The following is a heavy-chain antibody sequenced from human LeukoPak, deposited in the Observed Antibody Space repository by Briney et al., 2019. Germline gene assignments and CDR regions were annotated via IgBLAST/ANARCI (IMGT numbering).Heavy chain of an antibody. Sequence: ASVKASCKASGYTFTGYYMHWVRQAPGQGLEWMGWINPNSGGTNYAQEFQGRVTMTRDTSISTAYMELSRLRSDDTAVYYCARVRVVGATILDYWGQGTLVTVSS. D-gene: IGHD1-26*01. CDR3: ARVRVVGATILDY. J-gene: IGHJ4*02. CDR1: GYTFTGYY. CDR2: INPNSGGT. V-gene: IGHV1-2*02.